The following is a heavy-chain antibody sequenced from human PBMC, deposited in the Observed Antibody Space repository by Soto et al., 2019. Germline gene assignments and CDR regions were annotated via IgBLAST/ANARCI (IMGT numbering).Heavy chain of an antibody. V-gene: IGHV1-2*02. CDR3: AWGKLYTSASAPFDY. J-gene: IGHJ4*02. Sequence: ASVKVSCKASGYVFSNYFMHWVRQAPGQGLEWMGYINPQCGGSNYADNFQDRVTMTRDTPKTTVYMELSGLTSDDTAVYYCAWGKLYTSASAPFDYWGQGTLVTVSS. D-gene: IGHD6-6*01. CDR1: GYVFSNYF. CDR2: INPQCGGS.